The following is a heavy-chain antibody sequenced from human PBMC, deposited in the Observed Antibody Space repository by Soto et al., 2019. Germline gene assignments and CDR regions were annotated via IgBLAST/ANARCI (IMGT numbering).Heavy chain of an antibody. J-gene: IGHJ4*02. V-gene: IGHV4-30-4*01. CDR1: GGSIKSGDYY. CDR2: IYYSANT. Sequence: SETLSLTCTVSGGSIKSGDYYWTWIRQPPGKGLEFIGYIYYSANTYYNPSLKSRVTISVDTSKNHLSLKLSSVTAADTAVYYCARGPCGGDCYPPDSWGQGTLVTVSS. D-gene: IGHD2-21*02. CDR3: ARGPCGGDCYPPDS.